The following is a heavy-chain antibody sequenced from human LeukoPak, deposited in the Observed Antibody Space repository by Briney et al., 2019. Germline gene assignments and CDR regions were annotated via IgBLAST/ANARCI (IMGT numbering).Heavy chain of an antibody. CDR1: GFTFSSYG. Sequence: GGSLRLSCAGSGFTFSSYGMSWVRQAPGKGLEWVSYIRSRGGTIYYADSVKGRFTISRDNAENSLYLQMNSLRAEDTAVYYCARDFGRWFLDYWGQGTLVTVSS. D-gene: IGHD4-23*01. J-gene: IGHJ4*02. CDR2: IRSRGGTI. V-gene: IGHV3-48*04. CDR3: ARDFGRWFLDY.